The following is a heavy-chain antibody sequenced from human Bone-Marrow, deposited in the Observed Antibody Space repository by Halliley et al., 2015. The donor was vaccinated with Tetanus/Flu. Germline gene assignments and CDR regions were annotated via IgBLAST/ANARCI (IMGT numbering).Heavy chain of an antibody. V-gene: IGHV3-11*05. J-gene: IGHJ5*02. D-gene: IGHD6-13*01. CDR2: SSSYT. CDR3: ARAAAAGTTNWFAP. Sequence: SSSYTNYAGSVKGRFTISRDNAKNSLYLQMNSLRAEDTAVYYCARAAAAGTTNWFAPWGQGTLVTVSS.